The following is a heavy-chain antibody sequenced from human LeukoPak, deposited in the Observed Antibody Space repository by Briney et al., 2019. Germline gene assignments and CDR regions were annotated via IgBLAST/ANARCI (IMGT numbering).Heavy chain of an antibody. D-gene: IGHD2/OR15-2a*01. Sequence: PGGSLRLSCVASGFIFSDYWMNWVRQVPGKGLEWVANINEDGSEQDYVDSVRGRFTISRDNAKNSLYLRMNSLRAEDTAVYYCASRESSMTRSHWGQGTLVTVSS. CDR1: GFIFSDYW. CDR2: INEDGSEQ. J-gene: IGHJ4*02. CDR3: ASRESSMTRSH. V-gene: IGHV3-7*01.